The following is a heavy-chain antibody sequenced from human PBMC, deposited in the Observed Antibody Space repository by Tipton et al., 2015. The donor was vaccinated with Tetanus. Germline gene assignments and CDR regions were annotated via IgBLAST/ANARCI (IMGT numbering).Heavy chain of an antibody. Sequence: TASGFIFSSYGIHWVRQAPGKGLEWVAVSWYDGTDKYYADSVKCRFTISRDNSKNALYLQMNSLRAEDTAVYYCAREADCSGGSCFSGDFDNWGQGTQVTVSS. CDR1: GFIFSSYG. CDR2: SWYDGTDK. D-gene: IGHD2-15*01. CDR3: AREADCSGGSCFSGDFDN. V-gene: IGHV3-33*01. J-gene: IGHJ4*02.